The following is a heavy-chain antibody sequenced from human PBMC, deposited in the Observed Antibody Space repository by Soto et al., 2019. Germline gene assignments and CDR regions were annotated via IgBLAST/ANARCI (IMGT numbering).Heavy chain of an antibody. Sequence: EVQLVESGGGLVKPGGSLRLSCAASGFTFSSYSMNWVRQAPGKGLEWVSSISSSSSYIYYADSVKGRFTISRDNAKNSLYLQMNSLRAEDTAVYYCARLLLAAAGSDYWGQGTLVTVSS. CDR1: GFTFSSYS. CDR2: ISSSSSYI. J-gene: IGHJ4*02. CDR3: ARLLLAAAGSDY. D-gene: IGHD6-13*01. V-gene: IGHV3-21*01.